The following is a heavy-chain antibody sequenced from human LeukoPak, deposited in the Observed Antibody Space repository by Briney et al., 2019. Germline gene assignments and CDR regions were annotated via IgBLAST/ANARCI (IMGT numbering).Heavy chain of an antibody. D-gene: IGHD3-22*01. V-gene: IGHV3-23*01. CDR2: ISASGP. Sequence: GGSLRLSCAASGFTFSRLAMTWVRQAPGKGLEWVSTISASGPYYADAVRGRFTIFRDSSRNTLSLQMDSLRAEDTAVYYCAKDHESDGYPCLDHWGLGTLVTVSS. J-gene: IGHJ4*02. CDR3: AKDHESDGYPCLDH. CDR1: GFTFSRLA.